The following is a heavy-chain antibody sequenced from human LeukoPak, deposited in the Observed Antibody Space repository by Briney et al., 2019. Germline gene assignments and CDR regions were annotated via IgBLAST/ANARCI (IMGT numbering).Heavy chain of an antibody. CDR2: INPSGGST. J-gene: IGHJ4*02. CDR1: GYTFTSYG. Sequence: GASVKVSCKASGYTFTSYGISWVRQAPGQGLEWMGIINPSGGSTSYAQKFQGRVTMTRDTSTSTVYMELNSLRSEDTAVYYCARGPLGSSGWYFLDPYFDYWGQGTLVTVSS. V-gene: IGHV1-46*01. CDR3: ARGPLGSSGWYFLDPYFDY. D-gene: IGHD6-13*01.